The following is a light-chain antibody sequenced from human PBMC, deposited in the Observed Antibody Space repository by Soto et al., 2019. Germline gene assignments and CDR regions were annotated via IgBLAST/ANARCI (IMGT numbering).Light chain of an antibody. V-gene: IGKV2D-29*01. CDR2: EVS. Sequence: DIVLTQTPLFLSVTPGQPASISCRSTQSLLHSDGKTYFYWFLQKAGQPPQLLIYEVSNRFSGVSDRLSGSGSGTDFTLKISRVEADDVGIYYWMQSIKLPYTFGQGTKVDIK. CDR3: MQSIKLPYT. CDR1: QSLLHSDGKTY. J-gene: IGKJ2*01.